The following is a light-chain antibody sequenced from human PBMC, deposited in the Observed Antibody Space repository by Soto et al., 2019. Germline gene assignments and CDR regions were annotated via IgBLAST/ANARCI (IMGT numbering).Light chain of an antibody. V-gene: IGKV3-20*01. CDR2: GAS. CDR3: QQSRNSLYT. Sequence: EIVLTQSPGTLSLSPGERATLSCRASQSVSSSYLAWYQQKPGQAPRLLIYGASSRATGIPDRFSGSGSGTDFTLTISRLEPEDFAVYYCQQSRNSLYTFGQGTKLEIK. J-gene: IGKJ2*01. CDR1: QSVSSSY.